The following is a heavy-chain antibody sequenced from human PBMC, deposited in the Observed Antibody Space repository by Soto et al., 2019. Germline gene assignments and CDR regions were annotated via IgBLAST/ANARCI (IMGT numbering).Heavy chain of an antibody. CDR3: ARALDYDFWGGRNWFDP. V-gene: IGHV4-59*01. CDR1: GGSITDNY. D-gene: IGHD3-3*01. Sequence: ETLSLTCSVSGGSITDNYWTWIRQSPGKGLEWVGYIYYTGITNYNPSLKRRVTISLDRSKNQFSLKLDSVTAADTAVYYCARALDYDFWGGRNWFDPWGQGTLVTVSS. J-gene: IGHJ5*02. CDR2: IYYTGIT.